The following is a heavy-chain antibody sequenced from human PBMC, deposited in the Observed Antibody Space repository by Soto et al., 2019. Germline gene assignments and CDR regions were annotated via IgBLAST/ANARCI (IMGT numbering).Heavy chain of an antibody. CDR3: ARFRGSYGMDV. J-gene: IGHJ6*02. CDR2: IIPILGIA. V-gene: IGHV1-69*02. CDR1: GGTFSSYT. D-gene: IGHD3-10*01. Sequence: QVQLVQSGAEVKKPGSSVKVSCKASGGTFSSYTISWVRQAPGQGLEWMGRIIPILGIANYAQKFQGRVTITADKSTSTAYMELSSLRSEHTAVYYCARFRGSYGMDVWGQGTTVTVSS.